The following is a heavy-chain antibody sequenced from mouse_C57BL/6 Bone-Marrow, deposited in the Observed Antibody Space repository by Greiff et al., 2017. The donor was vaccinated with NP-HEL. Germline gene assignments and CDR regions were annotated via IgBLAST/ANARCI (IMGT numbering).Heavy chain of an antibody. V-gene: IGHV5-4*01. CDR2: ISDGGSYT. CDR1: GFTFSSYA. CDR3: AREPLY. Sequence: EVKLVGSGGGLVKPGGSLKLSCAASGFTFSSYAMSWVRQTPEKRLEWVATISDGGSYTYYPDNVKGRFTISRDNAKNNLYLQMSHLKSEDTAMYYCAREPLYWGQGTLVTVSA. J-gene: IGHJ3*01.